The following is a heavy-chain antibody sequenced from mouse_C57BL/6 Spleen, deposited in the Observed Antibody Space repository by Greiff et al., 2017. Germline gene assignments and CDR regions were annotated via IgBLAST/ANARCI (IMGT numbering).Heavy chain of an antibody. J-gene: IGHJ4*01. V-gene: IGHV5-17*01. CDR1: GFTFSDYG. CDR3: ARENGEKGDAMDY. Sequence: EVHLVESGGGLVKPGGSLKLSCAASGFTFSDYGMHWVRQAPEKGLEWVAYISSGSSTIYYADTVKGRFTISRDNAKNTLFLQMTSLRSEDTAMYYCARENGEKGDAMDYWGQGTSVTVSS. CDR2: ISSGSSTI.